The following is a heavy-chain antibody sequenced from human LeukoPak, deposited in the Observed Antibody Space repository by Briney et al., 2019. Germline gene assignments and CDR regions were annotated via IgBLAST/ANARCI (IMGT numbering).Heavy chain of an antibody. J-gene: IGHJ4*02. CDR1: GFTFSSYA. CDR3: AKEWELTY. D-gene: IGHD1-26*01. Sequence: GGSLRLSCAASGFTFSSYAMSWVRQAPGKGLEWVSAISGSGGSTYYADSVKGRFTISRDNPRNTLYLQMNSLRAEDTTMYHCAKEWELTYWGQGTLVTVSS. V-gene: IGHV3-23*01. CDR2: ISGSGGST.